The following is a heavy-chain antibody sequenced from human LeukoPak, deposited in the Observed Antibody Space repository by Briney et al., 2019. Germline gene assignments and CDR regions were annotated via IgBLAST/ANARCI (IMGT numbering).Heavy chain of an antibody. CDR3: AKLEYWVRY. CDR2: INHGGGT. D-gene: IGHD2/OR15-2a*01. J-gene: IGHJ4*02. Sequence: PSETLSLTCNVSGGSVSPSNYYWAWLRQPPGKGLEWIATINHGGGTHENPSLKSRVTISVDTSTNNFSLKLSSVTAADTAVYYCAKLEYWVRYWGRGTLVTVSS. V-gene: IGHV4-39*02. CDR1: GGSVSPSNYY.